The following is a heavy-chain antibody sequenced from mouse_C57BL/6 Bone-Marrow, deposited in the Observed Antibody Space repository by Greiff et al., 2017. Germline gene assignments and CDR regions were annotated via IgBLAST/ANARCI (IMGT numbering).Heavy chain of an antibody. V-gene: IGHV1-59*01. CDR1: GYTFTSYW. Sequence: QVQLQQPGAELVRPGTSVKLSCKASGYTFTSYWMHWVKQRPGQGLEWLGVIDPSDSSTNYNQKFKGKATLTVDTSSSTAYMQLSSLTSEDSAVYYCARREDDYDGFDYWGQGTTLTVSS. J-gene: IGHJ2*01. D-gene: IGHD2-4*01. CDR2: IDPSDSST. CDR3: ARREDDYDGFDY.